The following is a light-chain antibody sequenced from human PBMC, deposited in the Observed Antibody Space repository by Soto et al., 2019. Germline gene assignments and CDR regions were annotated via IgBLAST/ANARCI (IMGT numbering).Light chain of an antibody. CDR1: SSDVGGYNY. CDR3: NSYAGSNNWV. CDR2: EVS. V-gene: IGLV2-8*01. J-gene: IGLJ3*02. Sequence: QSALTQPDSVSGSPRQSITISCTGTSSDVGGYNYVSWYQQHPGKAPKLMIYEVSKRPSGVPDRFSGSKSGNTASLTVSGLQAEDEADYYCNSYAGSNNWVFGGGTKLTVL.